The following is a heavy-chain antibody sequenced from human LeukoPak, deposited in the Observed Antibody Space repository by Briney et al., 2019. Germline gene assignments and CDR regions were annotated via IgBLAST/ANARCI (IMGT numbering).Heavy chain of an antibody. CDR3: ARVGIAAAGTASHFDY. D-gene: IGHD6-13*01. Sequence: GGSLRLSCAASGFTFSSYAIQWVRRAPGKGLEWVAAISYDGSNKYYADSVKGRFSISRDNSKNTLHLQMNSLRAEDTAVYYCARVGIAAAGTASHFDYWGQGTLVTVSS. CDR2: ISYDGSNK. V-gene: IGHV3-30*04. J-gene: IGHJ4*02. CDR1: GFTFSSYA.